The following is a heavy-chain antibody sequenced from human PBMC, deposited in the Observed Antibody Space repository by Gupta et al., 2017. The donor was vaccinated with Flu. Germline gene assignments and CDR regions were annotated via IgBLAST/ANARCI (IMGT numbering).Heavy chain of an antibody. Sequence: QVQLVQSGPEVKKPGTSVRVSCKASRFTFRDSAMQWVRQARGRRLESIGWIDLGSGNTKYAQKFHGRVTITRDMSTSTSYMELSSLRSEDTAVYYCAADDYHMLSDYNYWGQGTLVTVSS. CDR3: AADDYHMLSDYNY. J-gene: IGHJ4*02. D-gene: IGHD3-10*01. V-gene: IGHV1-58*02. CDR1: RFTFRDSA. CDR2: IDLGSGNT.